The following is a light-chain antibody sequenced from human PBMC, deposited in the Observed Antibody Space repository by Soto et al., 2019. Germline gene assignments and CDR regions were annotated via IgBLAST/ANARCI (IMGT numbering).Light chain of an antibody. Sequence: EIVLTQSPGTLSLSPGERATLSCRASQSVSSSYLGWYQQKPGQVPRLLIYGASSRATGTPDRFSGSGSGTDFTLTISRLEPEDFAVYFCQQYGSWPKTFGQGTKVEIK. CDR3: QQYGSWPKT. J-gene: IGKJ1*01. CDR1: QSVSSSY. V-gene: IGKV3-20*01. CDR2: GAS.